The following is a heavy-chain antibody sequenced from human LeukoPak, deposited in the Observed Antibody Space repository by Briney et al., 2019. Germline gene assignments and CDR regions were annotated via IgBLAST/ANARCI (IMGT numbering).Heavy chain of an antibody. J-gene: IGHJ4*02. Sequence: GGSLRLSCAASGFTFSNYAMSWVRQAPGKGLEWVSAIRGRGDSTYYADSVMGRFAISRDNSKNTLYLQLNYLRAEDTAVYYCAKEDYDSSGGFDSRGQGTLVTVSS. CDR3: AKEDYDSSGGFDS. CDR1: GFTFSNYA. D-gene: IGHD3-22*01. CDR2: IRGRGDST. V-gene: IGHV3-23*01.